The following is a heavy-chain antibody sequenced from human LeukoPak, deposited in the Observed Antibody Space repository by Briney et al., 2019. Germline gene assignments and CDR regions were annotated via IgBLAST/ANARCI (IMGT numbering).Heavy chain of an antibody. J-gene: IGHJ4*02. Sequence: SETLSLTCTVSGGSISSYYWSWIRQPPGKGLERIGYIYYSGSTNYNPSLKSRVTISVDTSKNQFSLKLSSVTAADTAVYYCATSPIQLWLPFDYWGQGTLVTVSS. CDR3: ATSPIQLWLPFDY. CDR1: GGSISSYY. CDR2: IYYSGST. V-gene: IGHV4-59*01. D-gene: IGHD5-18*01.